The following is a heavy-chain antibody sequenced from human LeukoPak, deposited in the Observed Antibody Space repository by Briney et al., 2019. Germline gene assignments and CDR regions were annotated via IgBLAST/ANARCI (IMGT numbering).Heavy chain of an antibody. V-gene: IGHV3-48*03. CDR3: ARSGLSRFGF. CDR2: ISSSGSTI. D-gene: IGHD2/OR15-2a*01. CDR1: GFTFSSYA. J-gene: IGHJ4*02. Sequence: GGSLRLSCAASGFTFSSYAMHWVRQAPGKVLEWVSYISSSGSTIYYADSVKGRFTISRDNAKNPLYLQMNSLRAEDTAVYYCARSGLSRFGFWGQGTLVTVSS.